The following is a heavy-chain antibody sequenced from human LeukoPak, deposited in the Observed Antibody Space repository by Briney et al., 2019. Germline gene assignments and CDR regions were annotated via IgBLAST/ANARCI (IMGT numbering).Heavy chain of an antibody. Sequence: GGSLRLSCSASGFTFINYALHWVRRAPGKGLEYFSSVGTNGISTYYADSVRGRFIISRDNSENTVYLQMSSLRAGDTAVYYCVKGQEVVYTPTFDYWGQGTLVTVSS. J-gene: IGHJ4*02. CDR3: VKGQEVVYTPTFDY. D-gene: IGHD2-8*02. CDR2: VGTNGIST. CDR1: GFTFINYA. V-gene: IGHV3-64D*09.